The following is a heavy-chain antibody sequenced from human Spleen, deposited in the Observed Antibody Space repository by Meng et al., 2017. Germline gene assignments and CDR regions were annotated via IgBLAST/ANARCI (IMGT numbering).Heavy chain of an antibody. Sequence: GGSLRLSCAASGFTFSSYWMSWVRQAPGKGLEWVANIKQDGSEKYYVDSVKGRFTISRDNAKNSLYLQMNSLRAEDTAVYYCARDHRIQLWTAFDYWGQGTLVAVSS. CDR2: IKQDGSEK. V-gene: IGHV3-7*01. CDR3: ARDHRIQLWTAFDY. D-gene: IGHD5-18*01. CDR1: GFTFSSYW. J-gene: IGHJ4*02.